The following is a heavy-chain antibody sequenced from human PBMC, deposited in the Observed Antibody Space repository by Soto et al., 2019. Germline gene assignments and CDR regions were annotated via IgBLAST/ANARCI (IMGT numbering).Heavy chain of an antibody. V-gene: IGHV4-59*01. D-gene: IGHD2-2*01. Sequence: SETLSLTCTVSGGSISSYYWSWIRQPPGKGLEWIGYIYYSGSTNYNPSLKSRVTISVDTSKNQFSLKLSSVTAADTAVYYCARAELGYCISTSCYATDPFDPWGQGTLVTVTS. J-gene: IGHJ5*02. CDR2: IYYSGST. CDR3: ARAELGYCISTSCYATDPFDP. CDR1: GGSISSYY.